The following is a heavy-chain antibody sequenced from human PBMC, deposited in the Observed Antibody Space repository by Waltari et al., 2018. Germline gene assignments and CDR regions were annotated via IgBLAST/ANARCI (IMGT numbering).Heavy chain of an antibody. CDR2: IYSSGST. Sequence: QVQLQESGPGLVKPSETLSLTCTVSGGSISSYYWSWIRQPPGKGLDWIGYIYSSGSTHHNPSLKSRVIISVDTSKNQFSLKVRSMTAADTAVYYCARDRGYQDYWGQGTLVTVSS. D-gene: IGHD3-10*01. CDR1: GGSISSYY. CDR3: ARDRGYQDY. V-gene: IGHV4-59*01. J-gene: IGHJ4*02.